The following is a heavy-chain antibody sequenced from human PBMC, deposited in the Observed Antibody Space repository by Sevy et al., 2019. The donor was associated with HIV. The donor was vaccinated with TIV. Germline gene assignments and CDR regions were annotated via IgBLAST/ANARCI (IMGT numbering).Heavy chain of an antibody. D-gene: IGHD1-20*01. CDR1: GFTFSGYW. V-gene: IGHV3-74*01. Sequence: GGSLRLSCAASGFTFSGYWMHWVRQAPGRGLEWVSRIYTDGSSTSYADSVKGRFTISRDNAKNTLYLQMNSLRAEDTAVYYCLRARGLITGTTRGSWFNPWGQGTLVTVSS. J-gene: IGHJ5*02. CDR3: LRARGLITGTTRGSWFNP. CDR2: IYTDGSST.